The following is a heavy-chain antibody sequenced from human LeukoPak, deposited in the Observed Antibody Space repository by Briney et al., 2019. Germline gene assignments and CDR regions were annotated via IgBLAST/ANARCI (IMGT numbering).Heavy chain of an antibody. CDR1: GFTFSSYG. V-gene: IGHV3-66*01. CDR2: IYSDGST. D-gene: IGHD3-10*01. J-gene: IGHJ6*03. CDR3: ARVIAARERAWFGELRLYYYSYIDV. Sequence: GGTLRLSCAASGFTFSSYGMSWVRQAPGKGLEWVSVIYSDGSTYYADSVKGRFTISRDNSKNTLYLQMNSLRAEDTAVYYCARVIAARERAWFGELRLYYYSYIDVWGKGTTVTISS.